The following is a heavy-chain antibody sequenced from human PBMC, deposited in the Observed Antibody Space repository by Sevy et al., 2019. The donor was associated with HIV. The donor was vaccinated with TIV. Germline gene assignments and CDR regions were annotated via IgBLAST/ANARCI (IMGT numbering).Heavy chain of an antibody. CDR1: GFTFSSYA. CDR3: ARAGGGYCSGGSCPTRSVRRYYYYGMDV. V-gene: IGHV3-30*04. Sequence: GGCLRLSCAASGFTFSSYAMHWVRQAPGKGLEWVAVISYDGSNKYYADSVKGRFTISRDNSKNTLYLQMNSLRAEDTAVYYCARAGGGYCSGGSCPTRSVRRYYYYGMDVWGQGTTVTVSS. CDR2: ISYDGSNK. J-gene: IGHJ6*02. D-gene: IGHD2-15*01.